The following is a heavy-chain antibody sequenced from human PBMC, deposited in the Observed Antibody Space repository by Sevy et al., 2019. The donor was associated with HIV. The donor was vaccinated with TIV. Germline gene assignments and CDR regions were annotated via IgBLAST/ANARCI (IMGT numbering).Heavy chain of an antibody. CDR1: GFTFSSYG. Sequence: GGSLRLSCAASGFTFSSYGMHWVRQAPGKGLEWVAVIWYDGSNRYYADSVKGRFTISRDNAKNTLYLQMNSLRAEDTAVYYCAREAEGSGDYAVAFDFWGQGTMVTVSS. J-gene: IGHJ3*01. D-gene: IGHD4-17*01. CDR2: IWYDGSNR. CDR3: AREAEGSGDYAVAFDF. V-gene: IGHV3-33*01.